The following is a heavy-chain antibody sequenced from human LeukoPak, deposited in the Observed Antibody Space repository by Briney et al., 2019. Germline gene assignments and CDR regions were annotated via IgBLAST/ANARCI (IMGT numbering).Heavy chain of an antibody. CDR3: ARSAARREANYYYYYMDV. CDR1: GYTFTSYD. V-gene: IGHV1-8*01. D-gene: IGHD6-6*01. Sequence: ASVKVSCKASGYTFTSYDINWVRQATGQGLEWMGWMNPNSGNTGYAQKFQGRVTMTRNTSISTAYMELSSLRPEDTTVYYCARSAARREANYYYYYMDVWGKGTTVTVSS. J-gene: IGHJ6*03. CDR2: MNPNSGNT.